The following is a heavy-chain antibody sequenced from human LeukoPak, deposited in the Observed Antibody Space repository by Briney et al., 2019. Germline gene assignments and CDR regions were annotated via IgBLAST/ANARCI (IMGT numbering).Heavy chain of an antibody. Sequence: GGSLRLSCAASGFTFNNYALTWVRQTPGKGLECVSAISGDGVSPYYADSVRGRFTISRDNSKNTLYLQMNSLRVEDTAVYFCARDPGAFPYFFDCWGQGTLVTVSS. CDR1: GFTFNNYA. CDR2: ISGDGVSP. V-gene: IGHV3-23*01. CDR3: ARDPGAFPYFFDC. D-gene: IGHD4/OR15-4a*01. J-gene: IGHJ4*02.